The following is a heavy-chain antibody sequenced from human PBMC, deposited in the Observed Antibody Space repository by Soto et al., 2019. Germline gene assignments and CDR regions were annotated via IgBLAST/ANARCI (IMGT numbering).Heavy chain of an antibody. D-gene: IGHD2-2*01. CDR2: IYHSGST. V-gene: IGHV4-30-2*01. J-gene: IGHJ5*02. CDR3: ARMYCSSTSCYYNWFDP. Sequence: SETLSLTCAVSGGSISSGGYSWSWIRQPPGKGLEWIGYIYHSGSTYYNPSLKSRVTISVDRSKNQFSLKLSSVTAADTAVYYCARMYCSSTSCYYNWFDPWGQGTLVTVSS. CDR1: GGSISSGGYS.